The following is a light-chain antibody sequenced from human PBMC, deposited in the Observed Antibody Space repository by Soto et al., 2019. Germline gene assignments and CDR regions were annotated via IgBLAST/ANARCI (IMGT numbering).Light chain of an antibody. Sequence: DIQMTQSPSTLSGSVGDRVTITCRASQTISSWLAWYQQKPGKAPKLLIYKASTLKSGVPSRFSGSGSGTEFTLTISSLQPDDFATYHCQQSFSTTWTFGHGTKVDIK. CDR2: KAS. CDR1: QTISSW. CDR3: QQSFSTTWT. J-gene: IGKJ1*01. V-gene: IGKV1-5*03.